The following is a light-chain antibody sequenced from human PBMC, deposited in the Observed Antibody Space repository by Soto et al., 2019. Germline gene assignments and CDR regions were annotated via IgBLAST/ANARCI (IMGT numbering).Light chain of an antibody. CDR3: QQYNSYP. J-gene: IGKJ2*01. CDR1: QSISSW. V-gene: IGKV1-5*01. Sequence: DIQMTQSPSTLSASVGDRVTITCRASQSISSWLAWYQQKPGKAPKLLIYDASSLESGVPSRFRGSGSGTEFTLTISSLQPDDFATYYCQQYNSYPFGQGTKLQIK. CDR2: DAS.